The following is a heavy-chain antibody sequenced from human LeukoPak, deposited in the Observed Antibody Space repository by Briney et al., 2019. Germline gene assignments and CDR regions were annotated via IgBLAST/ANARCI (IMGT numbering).Heavy chain of an antibody. CDR2: NNSNSGGT. CDR3: ARDKRIPDY. CDR1: GNTFTGYY. J-gene: IGHJ4*02. Sequence: ASVKFSCKASGNTFTGYYMHWGRQAPGQGREWMGGNNSNSGGTNYAQKFQGRVTITRDTSISQAYMELSRLRSDDTAVYYCARDKRIPDYWGQGTLVTVSS. D-gene: IGHD2-15*01. V-gene: IGHV1-2*02.